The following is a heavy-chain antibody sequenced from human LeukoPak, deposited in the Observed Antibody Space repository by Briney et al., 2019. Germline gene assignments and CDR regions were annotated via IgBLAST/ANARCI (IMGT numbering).Heavy chain of an antibody. CDR3: AREEENAFDI. D-gene: IGHD5-24*01. CDR2: IWYDGTNR. J-gene: IGHJ3*02. Sequence: PGRSLRLSCAASGFTFGSYGMYWVRQAPGKGLEWVAVIWYDGTNRFYADSVKGRFTISRDNSKNTLYLRMNSLRTEDTAVYYCAREEENAFDIWGQGTMVTVSS. V-gene: IGHV3-33*07. CDR1: GFTFGSYG.